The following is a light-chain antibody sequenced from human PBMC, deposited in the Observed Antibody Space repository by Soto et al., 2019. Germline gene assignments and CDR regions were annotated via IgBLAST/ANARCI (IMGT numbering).Light chain of an antibody. V-gene: IGKV3-20*01. CDR2: GAS. CDR3: LQYGNLPFT. CDR1: QSVSSNY. Sequence: EIVLTQSPGTLSLSPGEGATLSCRASQSVSSNYLAWYQQKPGQAPRLLIYGASSRATGIPYRFSGSGSGADFTLTISRLEPEDLAVYHCLQYGNLPFTFGQGTKLEIK. J-gene: IGKJ2*01.